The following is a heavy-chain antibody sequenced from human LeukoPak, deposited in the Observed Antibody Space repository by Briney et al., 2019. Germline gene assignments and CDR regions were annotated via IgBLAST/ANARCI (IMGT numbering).Heavy chain of an antibody. CDR2: ISYSGNT. J-gene: IGHJ5*02. D-gene: IGHD2-2*01. CDR1: GRAISSGDDY. Sequence: SETLSLTCTVSGRAISSGDDYWSWIRQPPGGGLERIGYISYSGNTYYNPSLKSRVTISLDTSKSQFSLKLSSVTAADTAVYLCASTNCNSNNCCGANWFDPWGHRALVTVSS. V-gene: IGHV4-30-4*08. CDR3: ASTNCNSNNCCGANWFDP.